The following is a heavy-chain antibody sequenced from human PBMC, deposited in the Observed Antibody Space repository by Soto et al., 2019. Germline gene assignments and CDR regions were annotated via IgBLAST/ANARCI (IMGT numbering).Heavy chain of an antibody. Sequence: QVQLQESGPGLVKPSETLSLTCTVSGGSISNFYWSWIRQSPGKGLEWIGYGYMYYSGNTNYNHSLESRVTISVDTAKNRSSLKLTSVTAEDTALYYCARVSLSTETANALDVWGPGTMVTVSS. V-gene: IGHV4-59*01. D-gene: IGHD2-21*02. CDR3: ARVSLSTETANALDV. CDR1: GGSISNFY. CDR2: MYYSGNT. J-gene: IGHJ3*01.